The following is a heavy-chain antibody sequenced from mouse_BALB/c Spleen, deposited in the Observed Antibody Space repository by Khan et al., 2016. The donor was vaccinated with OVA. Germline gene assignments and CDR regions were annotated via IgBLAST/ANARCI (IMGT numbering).Heavy chain of an antibody. CDR2: VNPNTDNI. D-gene: IGHD2-14*01. Sequence: EVQLKQSGPDLVKPGASVKISCKASGYSFTLYYMSWVKQSHGKSLEWIGRVNPNTDNINYNQEFKGKAILTVDKSSNTAYMELRSLTSEDSGVYFCARGYDFFASWGQGTLVTVSA. J-gene: IGHJ3*01. CDR1: GYSFTLYY. CDR3: ARGYDFFAS. V-gene: IGHV1-26*01.